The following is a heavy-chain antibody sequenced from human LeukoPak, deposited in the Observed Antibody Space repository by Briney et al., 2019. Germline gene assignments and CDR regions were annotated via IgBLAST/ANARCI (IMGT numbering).Heavy chain of an antibody. CDR3: ARGPGVVVPAAIGVYYYYGMDV. J-gene: IGHJ6*02. CDR2: MNSNSGNT. CDR1: GYTCTSYD. V-gene: IGHV1-8*01. D-gene: IGHD2-2*01. Sequence: ASVKVSCKASGYTCTSYDINWVRQATGQGLGWMGWMNSNSGNTGYAQKFPGRVTMTWTTSISTTYMELSSLRSEDAAVYYCARGPGVVVPAAIGVYYYYGMDVWGQGTTVTVSS.